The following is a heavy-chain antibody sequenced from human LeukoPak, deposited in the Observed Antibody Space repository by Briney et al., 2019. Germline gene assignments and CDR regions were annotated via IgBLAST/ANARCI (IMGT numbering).Heavy chain of an antibody. CDR1: GFTFSDYA. CDR2: INNNGGTT. J-gene: IGHJ4*02. Sequence: GGSLRLSCAASGFTFSDYAMHWVRQAPGKGLEYVAAINNNGGTTYYANSVKSRFTISRDNSKNTLYLQMGSLRAEDMAVYYCVGGYCRSTKCSASYWGQGTLVTVSS. V-gene: IGHV3-64*01. D-gene: IGHD2-2*01. CDR3: VGGYCRSTKCSASY.